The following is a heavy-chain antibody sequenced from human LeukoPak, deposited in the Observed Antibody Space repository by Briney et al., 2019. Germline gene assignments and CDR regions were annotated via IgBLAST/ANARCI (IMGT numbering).Heavy chain of an antibody. CDR2: INQDGTEK. J-gene: IGHJ4*02. D-gene: IGHD6-13*01. CDR1: GFTFSSYW. Sequence: GGSLRLSCAASGFTFSSYWMNWVRQAPGKGLEWVASINQDGTEKYYVDSVKGRFTISRDNAKNSLYLQMNSLRAEDTAVYYCARDGEAAGLYFDYWGQRTLVTVSS. CDR3: ARDGEAAGLYFDY. V-gene: IGHV3-7*01.